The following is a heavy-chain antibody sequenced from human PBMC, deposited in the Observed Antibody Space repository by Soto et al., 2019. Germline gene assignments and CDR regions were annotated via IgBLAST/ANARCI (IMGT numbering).Heavy chain of an antibody. CDR1: GGSFSGYY. CDR2: IYHSGST. Sequence: SETLSLTCAVYGGSFSGYYWSWIRQPPGKGLEWIGEIYHSGSTHYNPSLKSRVTISVDTSKNQFSLQLRSVTAADTAVYYCARGISMMVLVQRDAPDKFYFDSWGQGTLVTVSS. CDR3: ARGISMMVLVQRDAPDKFYFDS. V-gene: IGHV4-34*01. D-gene: IGHD3-22*01. J-gene: IGHJ4*02.